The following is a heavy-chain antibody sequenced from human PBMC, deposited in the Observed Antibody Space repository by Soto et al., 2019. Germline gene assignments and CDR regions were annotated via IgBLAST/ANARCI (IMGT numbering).Heavy chain of an antibody. CDR2: ISAYNGNT. J-gene: IGHJ3*02. CDR1: GGTFSSYA. Sequence: ASVKVSCKASGGTFSSYAISWVRQAPGQGLEWMGWISAYNGNTNYAQKLQGRVTMTTDTSTSTAYMELRSLRSDDTAVYYCARRHIAVAGTIVRGAFDIWGQGTMVTVSS. V-gene: IGHV1-18*01. D-gene: IGHD6-19*01. CDR3: ARRHIAVAGTIVRGAFDI.